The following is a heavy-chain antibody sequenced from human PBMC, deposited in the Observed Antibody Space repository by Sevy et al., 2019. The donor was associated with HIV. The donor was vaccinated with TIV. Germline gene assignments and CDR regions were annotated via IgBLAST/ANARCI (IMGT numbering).Heavy chain of an antibody. CDR1: GGSISSSSYY. D-gene: IGHD3-22*01. V-gene: IGHV4-39*01. J-gene: IGHJ4*02. CDR2: IYYSGST. CDR3: ARAMYPYYYDSSGYHFDY. Sequence: SETLSLTCTVSGGSISSSSYYWGWIRQPPGKGLEGIGSIYYSGSTYYNPSLKSRVTISVDTSKNQFSLKLSSVTAAETAVYYCARAMYPYYYDSSGYHFDYWGQGTLVTVSS.